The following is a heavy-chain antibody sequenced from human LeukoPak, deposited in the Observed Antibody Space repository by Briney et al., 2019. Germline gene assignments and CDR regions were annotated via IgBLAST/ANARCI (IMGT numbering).Heavy chain of an antibody. D-gene: IGHD6-13*01. CDR1: GVSIGSYY. Sequence: TSSETLSLTCTVYGVSIGSYYWSWSRQPPGKGLEWIGYIYYSGSPNYNPSLKSRVTISVDTSKNQFSLKLSSVTAADTAVYYCARDVLGIAAAWGQGTLVTGSS. V-gene: IGHV4-59*01. CDR3: ARDVLGIAAA. CDR2: IYYSGSP. J-gene: IGHJ5*02.